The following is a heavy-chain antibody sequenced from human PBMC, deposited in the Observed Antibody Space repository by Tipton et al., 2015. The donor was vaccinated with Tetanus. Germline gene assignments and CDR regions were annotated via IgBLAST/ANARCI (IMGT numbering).Heavy chain of an antibody. D-gene: IGHD6-19*01. CDR3: ARWIAVTGTDFDF. Sequence: TLSLTCTVSGGSISSSSYYWAWIRQPPSKGPEWIGSIFYSGSPYYNPSLRSRATLSVDTSKNQFSLKLTSVTAADTAVYYCARWIAVTGTDFDFWGQGTLVTVSS. CDR2: IFYSGSP. V-gene: IGHV4-39*01. CDR1: GGSISSSSYY. J-gene: IGHJ4*02.